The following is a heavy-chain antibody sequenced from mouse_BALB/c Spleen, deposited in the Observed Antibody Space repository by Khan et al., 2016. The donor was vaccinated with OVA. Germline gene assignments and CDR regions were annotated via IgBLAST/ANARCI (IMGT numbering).Heavy chain of an antibody. Sequence: QVQLKQSGAELVKPGASVKLSCKTSGYTFTSYWIQWVKQRPGQGLGWIGQIFPGTGTTYYNENFKGKATLTVATSSNTAYMQFSSLTSEDAAVYFCGRGYLGNYEFAYWGQGTLVTVSP. V-gene: IGHV1S132*01. CDR1: GYTFTSYW. D-gene: IGHD2-1*01. CDR2: IFPGTGTT. CDR3: GRGYLGNYEFAY. J-gene: IGHJ3*01.